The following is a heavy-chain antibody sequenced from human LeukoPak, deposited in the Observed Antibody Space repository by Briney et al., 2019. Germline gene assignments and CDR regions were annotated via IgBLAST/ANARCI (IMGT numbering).Heavy chain of an antibody. CDR2: IYSGGST. Sequence: PGGSLRLSCAASGFTVSSNYMSWLRQAPGKGLEWVSVIYSGGSTYYADSVKGRFTISRDNSKNTLYLQMNSLRAEDTAVYYCARGVNYGLFDYWGQGTLVTVSS. CDR3: ARGVNYGLFDY. J-gene: IGHJ4*02. D-gene: IGHD3-10*01. V-gene: IGHV3-53*01. CDR1: GFTVSSNY.